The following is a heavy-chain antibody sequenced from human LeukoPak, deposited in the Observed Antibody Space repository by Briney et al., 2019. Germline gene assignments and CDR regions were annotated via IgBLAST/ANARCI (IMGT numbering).Heavy chain of an antibody. D-gene: IGHD3-10*01. CDR3: ARDRAGSGSYYYYYYYMDV. V-gene: IGHV1-46*01. CDR2: INPSGGST. CDR1: GYTFTNYY. J-gene: IGHJ6*03. Sequence: ASVKVSCKASGYTFTNYYMHWVRQAPGQGLEWMGIINPSGGSTSYAQKFQGRVTMTRDTSISTAYMELSRLRSDDTAVYYCARDRAGSGSYYYYYYYMDVWGKGTTVTVSS.